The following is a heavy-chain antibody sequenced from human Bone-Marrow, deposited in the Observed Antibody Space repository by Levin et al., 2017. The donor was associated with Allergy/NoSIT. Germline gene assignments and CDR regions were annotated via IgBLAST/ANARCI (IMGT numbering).Heavy chain of an antibody. D-gene: IGHD2-21*02. CDR2: MNPNSGNT. J-gene: IGHJ6*02. CDR3: ARGSYCGGDCYFYYYYYGMDV. Sequence: GASVKVSCKASGYTFTSYDINWVRQATGQGLEWMGWMNPNSGNTGYAQKFQGRVTMTRNTSISTAYMELSSLRSEDTAVYYCARGSYCGGDCYFYYYYYGMDVWGQGTTVTVSS. V-gene: IGHV1-8*01. CDR1: GYTFTSYD.